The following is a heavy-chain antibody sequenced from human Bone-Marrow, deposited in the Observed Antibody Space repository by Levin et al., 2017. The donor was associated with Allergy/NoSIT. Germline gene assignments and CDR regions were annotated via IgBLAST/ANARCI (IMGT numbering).Heavy chain of an antibody. CDR1: GFTFSSCA. D-gene: IGHD2-15*01. CDR2: IGGSGAST. Sequence: GESLKISCAASGFTFSSCAMTWVRQAPGKGLEWVSTIGGSGASTYYADSVKGRFTISRDNSKNTLYLQMNSLRADDTAVYYCGGTPFDYWGQGTPVTVPS. CDR3: GGTPFDY. V-gene: IGHV3-23*01. J-gene: IGHJ4*02.